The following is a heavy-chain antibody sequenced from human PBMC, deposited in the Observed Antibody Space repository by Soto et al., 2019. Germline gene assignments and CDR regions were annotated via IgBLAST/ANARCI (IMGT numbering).Heavy chain of an antibody. J-gene: IGHJ6*02. Sequence: SLRLSCAASGFTSSRYAMNWVRQAPGRGMQWISGISVSGDNTSYVESVRGRFTVYRDNSKNTLYLQMNNLRAEDTALYYCAKDGKMRTKVWFPAGYGMDVWGQGTTVTVSS. V-gene: IGHV3-23*01. CDR3: AKDGKMRTKVWFPAGYGMDV. CDR1: GFTSSRYA. D-gene: IGHD3-10*01. CDR2: ISVSGDNT.